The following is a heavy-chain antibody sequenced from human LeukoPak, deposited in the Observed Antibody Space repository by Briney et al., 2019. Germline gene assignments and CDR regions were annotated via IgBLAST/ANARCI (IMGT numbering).Heavy chain of an antibody. V-gene: IGHV1-8*01. Sequence: GASVKVSCKASGYTFTSYDINWLRQATGQGLEWMGWMNPNSGNTGYAQKFQGRVTMTRNTSISTAYMELSSPRSEDTAVYYCARGSVGATAQFDYWGQGTLVTVSS. CDR1: GYTFTSYD. D-gene: IGHD1-26*01. J-gene: IGHJ4*02. CDR3: ARGSVGATAQFDY. CDR2: MNPNSGNT.